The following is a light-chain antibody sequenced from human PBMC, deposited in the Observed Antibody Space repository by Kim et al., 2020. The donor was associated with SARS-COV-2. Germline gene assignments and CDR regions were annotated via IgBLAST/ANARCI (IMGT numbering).Light chain of an antibody. Sequence: GDRVTITCRASQDISLYLAWFQQKPGEAPKLLIYAASALHSEVPSRFSGSGSGTDFTLTISSLQPEDVATFYCQSYNSAPWTFGQGTKVDIK. CDR3: QSYNSAPWT. V-gene: IGKV1-27*01. CDR1: QDISLY. J-gene: IGKJ1*01. CDR2: AAS.